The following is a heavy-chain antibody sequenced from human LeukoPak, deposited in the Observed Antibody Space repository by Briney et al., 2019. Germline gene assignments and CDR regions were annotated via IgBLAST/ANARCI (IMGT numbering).Heavy chain of an antibody. V-gene: IGHV1-2*02. CDR2: IDPDSGGT. J-gene: IGHJ4*02. CDR1: GYTFADYY. D-gene: IGHD5-12*01. Sequence: GASVKVSCKTSGYTFADYYLHWVRQAPGQGLEWMGSIDPDSGGTNYAQKFQGRVTMTRDTSISTAYMELSRLRSDDTAVYYCAVYSGYHQGADYWGQGTLVNVSS. CDR3: AVYSGYHQGADY.